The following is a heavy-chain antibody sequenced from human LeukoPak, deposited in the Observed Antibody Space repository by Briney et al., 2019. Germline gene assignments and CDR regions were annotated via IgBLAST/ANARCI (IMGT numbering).Heavy chain of an antibody. CDR1: GGSFSGYY. J-gene: IGHJ4*02. CDR3: ARGTKQLVRYYFDY. Sequence: SETLSLTCAVYGGSFSGYYWSWIRQPPGKGLERIGEINHSGSTNYNPSLKSRVTISVDTSKNQFSLKLSSVTAADTAVYYCARGTKQLVRYYFDYWGQGTLVTVSS. D-gene: IGHD6-6*01. V-gene: IGHV4-34*01. CDR2: INHSGST.